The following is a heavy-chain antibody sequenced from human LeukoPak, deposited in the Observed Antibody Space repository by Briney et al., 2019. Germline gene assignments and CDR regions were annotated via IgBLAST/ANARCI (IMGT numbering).Heavy chain of an antibody. CDR3: AEQVSDYDSSTYYYY. J-gene: IGHJ4*02. CDR1: GFTFSSYA. Sequence: GGSLRLSCAASGFTFSSYAMSWVRQAPGKGLEWVSDISGSGGTTYYADSVKGRFIISRDNSENTLYLQMNSLRAEDTAVYYCAEQVSDYDSSTYYYYWGQGALVTVS. D-gene: IGHD3-22*01. CDR2: ISGSGGTT. V-gene: IGHV3-23*01.